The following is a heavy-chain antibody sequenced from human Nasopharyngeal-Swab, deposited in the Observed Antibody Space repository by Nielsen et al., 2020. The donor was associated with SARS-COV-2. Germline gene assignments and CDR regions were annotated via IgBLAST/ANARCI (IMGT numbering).Heavy chain of an antibody. CDR1: GFTFDDYT. D-gene: IGHD3-3*01. CDR3: ARGHGRDTIYGLFNSYAMDV. V-gene: IGHV3-9*01. CDR2: INWNSASK. Sequence: SLKISCAASGFTFDDYTMYWVRQAPGKGLEWVSGINWNSASKGYADSVKGRFTISRENGKNSLYLQMNSLRAGDTAVYYCARGHGRDTIYGLFNSYAMDVWGQGTTVTVSS. J-gene: IGHJ6*02.